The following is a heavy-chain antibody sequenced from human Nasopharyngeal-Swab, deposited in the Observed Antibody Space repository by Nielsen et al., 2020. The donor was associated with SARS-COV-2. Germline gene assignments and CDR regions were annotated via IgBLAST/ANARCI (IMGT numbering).Heavy chain of an antibody. J-gene: IGHJ6*02. CDR1: GFTFSTYA. Sequence: GESLKISCAASGFTFSTYAMHWVRRAPGKGLEWVTLISNDGSNKYYGDSVKGRFTISRDNSRNTLFLQMNSPRPEDTAVYYCAKAQGIRYGLDVWGHGTTVTVSS. V-gene: IGHV3-30*18. CDR3: AKAQGIRYGLDV. CDR2: ISNDGSNK.